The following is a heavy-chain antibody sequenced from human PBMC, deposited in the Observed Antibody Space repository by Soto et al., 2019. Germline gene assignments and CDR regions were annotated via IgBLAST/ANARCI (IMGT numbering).Heavy chain of an antibody. CDR3: GRHNYGSGSTYFDY. J-gene: IGHJ4*02. V-gene: IGHV4-59*08. Sequence: SETLSLTCTFSGSSISSYYWSWVRQPPGKGLEWIGYIYYSGSTNYNPSLKSRVTISVDTSTNQFSLKLNSMTAADTAVYYCGRHNYGSGSTYFDYWGQGTLVTVSS. CDR2: IYYSGST. D-gene: IGHD3-10*01. CDR1: GSSISSYY.